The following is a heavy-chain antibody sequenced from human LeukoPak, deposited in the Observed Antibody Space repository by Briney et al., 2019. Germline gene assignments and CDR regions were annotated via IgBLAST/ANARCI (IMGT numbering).Heavy chain of an antibody. D-gene: IGHD3-10*01. CDR1: GYTFTGYY. V-gene: IGHV1-18*04. CDR3: ARDNGGSGSYDY. J-gene: IGHJ4*02. Sequence: ASVKVSCKASGYTFTGYYMHWVRQAPGQGLEWMGWISAYNGNTNYAQKLQGRVTMTTDTSTSTAYMELRSLRSDDTAVYYCARDNGGSGSYDYWGQGTLVTVSS. CDR2: ISAYNGNT.